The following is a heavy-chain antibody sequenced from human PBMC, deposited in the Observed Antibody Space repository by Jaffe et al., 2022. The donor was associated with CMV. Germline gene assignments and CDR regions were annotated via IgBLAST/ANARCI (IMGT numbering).Heavy chain of an antibody. CDR1: SFTFSEYY. V-gene: IGHV3-11*01. J-gene: IGHJ6*02. D-gene: IGHD3-10*01. Sequence: QVRLVESGGGLVRPGGSLRLSCAASSFTFSEYYMSWIRQAPGKGLEWISYIDTTGSIIFYADSVKGRFTISRDNAKNSLFLQMNSLRADDTAVYYCARTGPYYYGMDIWGQGTTVTVTS. CDR3: ARTGPYYYGMDI. CDR2: IDTTGSII.